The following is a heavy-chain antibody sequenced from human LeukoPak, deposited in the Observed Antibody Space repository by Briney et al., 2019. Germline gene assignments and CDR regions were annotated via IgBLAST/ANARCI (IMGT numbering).Heavy chain of an antibody. CDR2: ISSNGGSI. D-gene: IGHD6-19*01. J-gene: IGHJ2*01. CDR1: GFTFSDYA. V-gene: IGHV3-64*01. Sequence: GGSLRLSCAASGFTFSDYAMHWVRQAPGKELEYVSAISSNGGSIHYANSVKGRFTISRDNSENTLYLQMDSLRAEDMAVYYCARDTCGCGSGWHLYWYFDLWGRGTLVTVSS. CDR3: ARDTCGCGSGWHLYWYFDL.